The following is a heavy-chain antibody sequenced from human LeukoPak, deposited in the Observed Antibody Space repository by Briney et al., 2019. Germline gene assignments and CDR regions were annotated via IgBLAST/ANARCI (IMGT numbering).Heavy chain of an antibody. V-gene: IGHV3-48*02. CDR2: IRVEGNPV. CDR1: GFMFNEYP. Sequence: PGGSLRPSCAASGFMFNEYPMNWVRQAPGKGLEWLSNIRVEGNPVYYADSVKGRFTVSRDNAKNSLYLQMNSLTDEDTAIYFCATDLAYAFDFWGQGTVVTVSS. J-gene: IGHJ3*01. CDR3: ATDLAYAFDF.